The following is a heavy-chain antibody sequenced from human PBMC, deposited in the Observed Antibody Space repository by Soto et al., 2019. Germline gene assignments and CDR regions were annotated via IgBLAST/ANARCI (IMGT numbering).Heavy chain of an antibody. J-gene: IGHJ4*02. D-gene: IGHD1-26*01. Sequence: ASVKVSCKASGYTFTGYYMHWVRQAPGQGLEWMGWINPNSGGTNYAQKFQGWVTMTRDTSVNTACMELSRLRSDDTAVYYCARGQEWELLRRGGFDYWGQGTLVTVSS. CDR3: ARGQEWELLRRGGFDY. V-gene: IGHV1-2*04. CDR1: GYTFTGYY. CDR2: INPNSGGT.